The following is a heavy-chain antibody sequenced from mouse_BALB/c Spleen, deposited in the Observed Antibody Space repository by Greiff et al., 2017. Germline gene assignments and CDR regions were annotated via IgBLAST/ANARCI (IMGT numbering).Heavy chain of an antibody. D-gene: IGHD1-2*01. CDR3: ARAILRLRAMDY. CDR1: GYTFTSYW. V-gene: IGHV1-7*01. Sequence: QVQLKQSGAELAKPGASVKMSCKASGYTFTSYWMHWVKQRPGQGLEWIGYINPSTGYTEYNQKFKDKATLTADKSSSTAYMQLSSLTSEDSAVYYCARAILRLRAMDYWGQGTSVTVSS. J-gene: IGHJ4*01. CDR2: INPSTGYT.